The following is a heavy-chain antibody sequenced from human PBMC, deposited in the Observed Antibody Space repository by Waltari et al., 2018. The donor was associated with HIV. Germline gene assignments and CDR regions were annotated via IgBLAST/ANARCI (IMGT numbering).Heavy chain of an antibody. CDR3: ARDSAPGLAVDDDDGEFFYYGLDV. J-gene: IGHJ6*01. D-gene: IGHD6-19*01. V-gene: IGHV4-34*01. CDR1: GGSSSGFY. CDR2: VNHVGRT. Sequence: QVHLEQWGTGLLRPSETLSLTCAVYGGSSSGFYWSWIRQSPGRGLEWIGEVNHVGRTNYSPSLKGRVTVSVDTSKNQFSLTMRSVTAADTAVYYCARDSAPGLAVDDDDGEFFYYGLDVWGQGTTVTVSS.